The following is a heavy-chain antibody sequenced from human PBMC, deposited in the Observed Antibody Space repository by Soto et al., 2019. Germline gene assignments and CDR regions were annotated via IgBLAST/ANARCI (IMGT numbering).Heavy chain of an antibody. Sequence: EVLLVESGGGLVNPGGSLRLSCAASGFTFSSYSMMWVRQAPGKGLEWVSLLSSSSSYIYFADSLKGRFTISRDNAKNSLYLQLNSLRAEDTAVYYCAIVGYSSGWLPDYWGQGTLVTFSS. V-gene: IGHV3-21*01. J-gene: IGHJ4*02. D-gene: IGHD6-19*01. CDR2: LSSSSSYI. CDR3: AIVGYSSGWLPDY. CDR1: GFTFSSYS.